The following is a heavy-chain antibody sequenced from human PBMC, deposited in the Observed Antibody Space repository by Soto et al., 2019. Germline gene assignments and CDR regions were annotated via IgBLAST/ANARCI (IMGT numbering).Heavy chain of an antibody. CDR2: VYHTGRT. D-gene: IGHD3-3*01. CDR1: GGSFKSGSYS. V-gene: IGHV4-61*01. Sequence: XGTLSLTCTVSGGSFKSGSYSWSWIRQPPGKGLEWIGYVYHTGRTSYNPSLKSRVSISMDMSKNQFSLNLDSVTAADTAVYFCARDFAYFDSWGQGTLVTVSS. CDR3: ARDFAYFDS. J-gene: IGHJ4*02.